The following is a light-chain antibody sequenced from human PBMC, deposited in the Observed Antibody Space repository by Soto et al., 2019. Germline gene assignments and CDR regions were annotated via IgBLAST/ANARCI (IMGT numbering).Light chain of an antibody. CDR2: DAS. CDR1: QSISSW. J-gene: IGKJ1*01. Sequence: DIQMTQSLSNLSASVGDRVTITCWANQSISSWLAWYQQKPGKDPKLLIYDASSLESVVSSRFSGSGSGTEFTLTIISLQPYDFATYYCQQYNIYPRTFGQGTKVDIK. CDR3: QQYNIYPRT. V-gene: IGKV1-5*01.